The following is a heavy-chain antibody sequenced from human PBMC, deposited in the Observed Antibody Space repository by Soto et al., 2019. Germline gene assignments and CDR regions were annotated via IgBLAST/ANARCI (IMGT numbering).Heavy chain of an antibody. CDR2: IYYSGST. Sequence: QVQLQESGPGLVKPSQTLSLTCTVSGGSISSGDYYWSGIRQPPGKGLEWIGYIYYSGSTYYNPSLKSRVTISVDTSKNQFSLKLSSVTAADTAVYYCARVDSSGYQPFDYWGQGTLVTVSS. V-gene: IGHV4-30-4*01. CDR3: ARVDSSGYQPFDY. D-gene: IGHD3-22*01. J-gene: IGHJ4*02. CDR1: GGSISSGDYY.